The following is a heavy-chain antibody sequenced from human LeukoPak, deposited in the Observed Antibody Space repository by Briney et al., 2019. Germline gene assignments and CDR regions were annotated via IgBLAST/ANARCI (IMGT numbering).Heavy chain of an antibody. V-gene: IGHV3-48*01. D-gene: IGHD3-3*02. CDR1: GFTFSSYS. J-gene: IGHJ3*02. Sequence: PGGSLRLSCAASGFTFSSYSMNWVRQAPGKGLEWFSYISSGSSTLYYADSVKGRFTISRDNAKNSLYVQMNSLRAEDTAVYYCASSTASRAFDMWGQGTMVTVSS. CDR3: ASSTASRAFDM. CDR2: ISSGSSTL.